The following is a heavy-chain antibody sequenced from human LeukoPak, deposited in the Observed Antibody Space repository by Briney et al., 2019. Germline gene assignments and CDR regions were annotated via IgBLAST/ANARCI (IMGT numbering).Heavy chain of an antibody. J-gene: IGHJ4*02. D-gene: IGHD3-22*01. CDR3: AKGDNYYDSSGYYHVKALSDY. V-gene: IGHV3-30*04. CDR1: GFTFSSYA. Sequence: GGSLRLSCAASGFTFSSYAMHWVRQAPGKGLEWVAGTSYNGKDKFYADSVKGRFSISRDNSKNTLYLQMDSLRAEDTAVYYCAKGDNYYDSSGYYHVKALSDYWGQGALVTVSS. CDR2: TSYNGKDK.